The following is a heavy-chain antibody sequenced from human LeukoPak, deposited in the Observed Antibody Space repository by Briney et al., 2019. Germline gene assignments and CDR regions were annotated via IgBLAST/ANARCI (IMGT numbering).Heavy chain of an antibody. Sequence: GGSLRLSCAASGFTFSSYSMNWVRQAPGKGLEWVSSISSSSSYIYYADSVKGRFTISRDNAKNSLYLQMNSLRAEDTAVYYCARSRYFDLYFFDSWGQGALVTVSS. J-gene: IGHJ4*02. CDR3: ARSRYFDLYFFDS. D-gene: IGHD3-9*01. V-gene: IGHV3-21*01. CDR2: ISSSSSYI. CDR1: GFTFSSYS.